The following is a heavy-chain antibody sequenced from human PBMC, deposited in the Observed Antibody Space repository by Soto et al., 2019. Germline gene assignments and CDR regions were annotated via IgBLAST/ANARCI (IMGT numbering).Heavy chain of an antibody. J-gene: IGHJ3*01. CDR3: ARGGYYDSGIYKGDLDV. V-gene: IGHV1-2*02. CDR1: GYTLTGYY. CDR2: LNPDTGEA. Sequence: QAQLVQSGAEVKKPGTSLRVSCKASGYTLTGYYLHWVRQAPGQGLEWMGWLNPDTGEAIYAQRFEGRVTMTRDTTISTAHMDVKRLGSDDTAVYYCARGGYYDSGIYKGDLDVWGQGTLVTVSS. D-gene: IGHD3-22*01.